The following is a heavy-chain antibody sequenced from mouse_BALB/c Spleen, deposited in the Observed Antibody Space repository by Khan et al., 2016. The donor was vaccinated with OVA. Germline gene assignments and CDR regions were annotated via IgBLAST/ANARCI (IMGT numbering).Heavy chain of an antibody. CDR2: ISYGGST. V-gene: IGHV3-2*02. Sequence: EVQLQESGPGLVKPSQSLSLTCTVTGYSITSDYAWDWIRQFPGNKLEWMGHISYGGSTSYNPSLKSRISITRDTSKNQFFLQLNSVTTEDTATYYCARKNYYGYAMDYWGQGTSVTVSS. J-gene: IGHJ4*01. CDR1: GYSITSDYA. CDR3: ARKNYYGYAMDY. D-gene: IGHD1-1*01.